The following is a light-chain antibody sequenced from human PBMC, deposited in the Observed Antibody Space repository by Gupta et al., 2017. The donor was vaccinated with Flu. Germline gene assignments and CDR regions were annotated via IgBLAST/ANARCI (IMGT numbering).Light chain of an antibody. CDR2: AGS. CDR1: HCRPHGNRSTY. CDR3: TQGLPTPLT. J-gene: IGKJ5*01. V-gene: IGKV2-28*01. Sequence: VSPRAAALIDSISRHCRPHGNRSTYLSWYQQKPGKAPQFLILAGSSLPCGVPERFSGSGSGTDFTLQISRMETEDVGTYYCTQGLPTPLTFGQGTRMEIK.